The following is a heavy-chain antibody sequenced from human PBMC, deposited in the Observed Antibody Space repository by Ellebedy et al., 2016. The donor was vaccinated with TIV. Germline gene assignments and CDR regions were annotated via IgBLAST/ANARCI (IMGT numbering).Heavy chain of an antibody. CDR3: VRDNRDYFDY. V-gene: IGHV3-53*01. D-gene: IGHD1-14*01. CDR1: GFTVSSNY. CDR2: IYSGADGGDT. Sequence: GESLKISCAASGFTVSSNYMNWVRQAPGKGLEWVSVIYSGADGGDTYYADSVKGRFTISRDNSKNTLYLQMNSLRAEDTAVYYCVRDNRDYFDYWGQGTLVTVSS. J-gene: IGHJ4*02.